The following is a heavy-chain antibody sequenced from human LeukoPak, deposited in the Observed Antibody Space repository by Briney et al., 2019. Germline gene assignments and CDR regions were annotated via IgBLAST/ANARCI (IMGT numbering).Heavy chain of an antibody. J-gene: IGHJ4*02. CDR3: AGPPTWGTSMVYYDF. CDR2: IRYDGSNK. Sequence: GGSLRLSCAASGFTFSSYGMHWVRQAPGKGLEWVAFIRYDGSNKYYADSVKGRFTISRDNSKNTLYLQMNSLRAEDTAVYFCAGPPTWGTSMVYYDFWGQGTLVTVSS. D-gene: IGHD5-18*01. V-gene: IGHV3-30*02. CDR1: GFTFSSYG.